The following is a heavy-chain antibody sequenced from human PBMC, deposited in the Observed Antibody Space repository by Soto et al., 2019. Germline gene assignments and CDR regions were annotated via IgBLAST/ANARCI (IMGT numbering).Heavy chain of an antibody. Sequence: EQLLESGGDLIQPGGSLRLSCVASGITFSSYAMHWVRQAPGKGLEWVAVISYDGSNKYYADSVKGRFTISRDNSKNTLYLKLNSLRAEETAVYYCARDIYDILTGYAHGPEYYYGMDVWGQGTTVTVSS. CDR1: GITFSSYA. CDR2: ISYDGSNK. V-gene: IGHV3-30-3*01. D-gene: IGHD3-9*01. J-gene: IGHJ6*02. CDR3: ARDIYDILTGYAHGPEYYYGMDV.